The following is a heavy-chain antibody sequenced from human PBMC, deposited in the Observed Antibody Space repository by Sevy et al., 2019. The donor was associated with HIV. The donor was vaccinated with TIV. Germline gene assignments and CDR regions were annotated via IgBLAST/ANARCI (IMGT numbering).Heavy chain of an antibody. J-gene: IGHJ4*02. D-gene: IGHD4-17*01. V-gene: IGHV3-33*01. CDR3: ARDRATVTPSALRY. CDR1: GFTFSSYG. Sequence: GGSLRLSCAASGFTFSSYGMHWVRQAPGKGLEWVAVIWYDGSNKYYADSVKGRFAISKDNSKNTPYLQMNSLRTEDTAVNYCARDRATVTPSALRYWGQGTLVTVSS. CDR2: IWYDGSNK.